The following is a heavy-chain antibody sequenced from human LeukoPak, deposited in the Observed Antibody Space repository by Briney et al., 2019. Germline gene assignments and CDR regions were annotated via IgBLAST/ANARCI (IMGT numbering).Heavy chain of an antibody. V-gene: IGHV5-51*01. D-gene: IGHD3-10*01. CDR2: IYPGDSDT. CDR3: ARRIPGVDAFDI. CDR1: GSSFISYW. Sequence: GASLQISCKGSGSSFISYWIGWVRQMPGKGLELMGIIYPGDSDTRYSPSFQGQVTISADKSIGTASLQWSSLKASDTAMYYCARRIPGVDAFDIWGQGTMVTVSS. J-gene: IGHJ3*02.